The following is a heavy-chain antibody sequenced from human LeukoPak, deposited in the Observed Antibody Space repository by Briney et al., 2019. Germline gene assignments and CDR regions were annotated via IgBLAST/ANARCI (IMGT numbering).Heavy chain of an antibody. CDR1: GFTFSSHP. CDR3: AKEALWYSSSWYYFDY. J-gene: IGHJ4*02. D-gene: IGHD6-13*01. Sequence: GGSLRLSCAASGFTFSSHPMHWVRQAPGKGLEWVSFIRYDGSNKYYADSVKGRFTISRDNSKNTLYLQMNSLRAEDTAVYYCAKEALWYSSSWYYFDYWGQGNLVTVSS. V-gene: IGHV3-30*02. CDR2: IRYDGSNK.